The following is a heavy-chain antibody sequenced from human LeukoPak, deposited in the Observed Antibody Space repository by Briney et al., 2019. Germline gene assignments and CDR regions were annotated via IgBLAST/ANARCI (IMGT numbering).Heavy chain of an antibody. Sequence: ASVKVSCKASGYTFTSYAMHWVRQAPGQRLEWMGWINAGNGNTKYSQKFQGRVTITADKSTSTAYMELSSLRSEDTAVHYCASSPIAAARGGAFDIWGQGTVVTVSS. CDR3: ASSPIAAARGGAFDI. CDR1: GYTFTSYA. D-gene: IGHD6-13*01. V-gene: IGHV1-3*01. J-gene: IGHJ3*02. CDR2: INAGNGNT.